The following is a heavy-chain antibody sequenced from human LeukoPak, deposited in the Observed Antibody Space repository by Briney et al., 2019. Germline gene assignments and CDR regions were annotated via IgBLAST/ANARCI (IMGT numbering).Heavy chain of an antibody. CDR1: GFTFSSYS. D-gene: IGHD2-15*01. Sequence: PGGSLRLSCAASGFTFSSYSMNWVRQAPGKGLEWDSYISISSSTIYYADSVKGRFTISRDNAKNSLYLQMNSLRAEDTAVYYCARSDCSVGSCKEGGGYWGQGTLVTVSS. V-gene: IGHV3-48*01. CDR3: ARSDCSVGSCKEGGGY. J-gene: IGHJ4*02. CDR2: ISISSSTI.